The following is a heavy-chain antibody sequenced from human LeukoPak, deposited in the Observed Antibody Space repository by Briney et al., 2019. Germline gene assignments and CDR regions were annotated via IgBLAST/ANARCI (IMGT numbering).Heavy chain of an antibody. V-gene: IGHV3-48*04. CDR2: ISSSGRTK. J-gene: IGHJ4*02. CDR3: ARADCSTTSCYEFDY. Sequence: GGSLRLSCAASGFTFSSYAMSWVRQAPGKGLEWVSYISSSGRTKYYADSVKGRFIISRDNAKNSLFLQMSGLRAEDTAVYYCARADCSTTSCYEFDYWGQGTLVTVSS. D-gene: IGHD2-2*01. CDR1: GFTFSSYA.